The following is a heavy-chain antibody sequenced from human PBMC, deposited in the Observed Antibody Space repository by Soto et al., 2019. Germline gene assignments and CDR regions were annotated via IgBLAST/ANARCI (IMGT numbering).Heavy chain of an antibody. V-gene: IGHV1-69*13. J-gene: IGHJ3*02. CDR2: IIPIFGTA. CDR3: ARGLYYYDSSGSYDAFDI. Sequence: SVKVSCKASGGTFSSYAISWVRQAPGQGLEWMGGIIPIFGTANYAQKFQGRVTITADESTSTAHMELSSLRSEDTAVYYCARGLYYYDSSGSYDAFDIWGQGTMVTVSS. CDR1: GGTFSSYA. D-gene: IGHD3-22*01.